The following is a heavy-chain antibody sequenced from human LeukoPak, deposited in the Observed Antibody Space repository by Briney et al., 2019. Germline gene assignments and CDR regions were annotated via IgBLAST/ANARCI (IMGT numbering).Heavy chain of an antibody. CDR3: ARMVGAIPDY. Sequence: GGSLRLSCAASGFTFSGYSMNWVRQAPGKGLEWVSSISSSSSYIYYADSVKGRFTISRDNAKNSLYLQMNSLRAEDTAVYYCARMVGAIPDYWGQGTLVTVSS. J-gene: IGHJ4*02. CDR2: ISSSSSYI. V-gene: IGHV3-21*01. CDR1: GFTFSGYS. D-gene: IGHD1-26*01.